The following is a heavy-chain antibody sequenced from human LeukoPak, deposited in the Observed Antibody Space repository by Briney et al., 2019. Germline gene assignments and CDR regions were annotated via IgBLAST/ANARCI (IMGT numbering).Heavy chain of an antibody. D-gene: IGHD3-10*01. J-gene: IGHJ5*02. CDR1: GFTFSSYA. CDR2: ISYDGSNK. Sequence: PGGSPRLSCAASGFTFSSYAMHWVRQAPGKGLEWVAVISYDGSNKYYADSVKGRFTISRDNSKNTLYLQMNSLRAEDTAVYYCARDAGRRLLWFGESRARFDPWGQGTLVTVSS. V-gene: IGHV3-30-3*01. CDR3: ARDAGRRLLWFGESRARFDP.